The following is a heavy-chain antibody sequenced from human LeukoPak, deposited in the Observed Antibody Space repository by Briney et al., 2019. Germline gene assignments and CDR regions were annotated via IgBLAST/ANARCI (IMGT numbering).Heavy chain of an antibody. V-gene: IGHV4-4*07. CDR2: IYTSGSS. Sequence: SETLSLTCTVSGGSISNFYWTWIRQPAGKGLEWIGRIYTSGSSNYNPSLKSRVTMSVATSKNQFSLKLSSVTAADTAVYYCARGSSSSRDYYYYMDVWGKGTTVTVSS. CDR1: GGSISNFY. D-gene: IGHD6-6*01. J-gene: IGHJ6*03. CDR3: ARGSSSSRDYYYYMDV.